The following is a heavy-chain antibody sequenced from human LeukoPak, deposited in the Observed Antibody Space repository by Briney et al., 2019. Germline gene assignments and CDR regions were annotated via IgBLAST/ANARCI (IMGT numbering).Heavy chain of an antibody. J-gene: IGHJ3*01. CDR2: IRFDGGDT. CDR1: GFTFDNYW. CDR3: AKEIDGFDV. Sequence: GGSLRLSCAASGFTFDNYWMHWVRQAPGMGLVWVSSIRFDGGDTAYAASAKGRFTISRDNAKNTMFLQMNNLRAEDTAVYYCAKEIDGFDVWGQGTLVTVSS. V-gene: IGHV3-74*01.